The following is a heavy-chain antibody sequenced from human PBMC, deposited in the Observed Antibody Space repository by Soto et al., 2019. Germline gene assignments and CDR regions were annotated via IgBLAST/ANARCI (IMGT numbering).Heavy chain of an antibody. CDR3: ASGPLIRAAAGKGVIG. CDR2: ISYDGSNK. Sequence: QVQLVESGGGVVQPGRSLRLSCAASGFTFSSYGMHWVRQAPGKGLEWVAVISYDGSNKYYADSVKGRFTISRDNAKNSLYLQMNSLRAEDTAVYYCASGPLIRAAAGKGVIGWGQGTLVTVSS. CDR1: GFTFSSYG. V-gene: IGHV3-30*03. J-gene: IGHJ4*02. D-gene: IGHD6-13*01.